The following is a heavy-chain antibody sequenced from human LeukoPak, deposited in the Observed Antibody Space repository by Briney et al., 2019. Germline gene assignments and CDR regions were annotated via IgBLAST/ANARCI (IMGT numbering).Heavy chain of an antibody. CDR1: GGSISSGGYY. Sequence: PSETLSLTCTVSGGSISSGGYYWSWIRQHPGKGLEWIGYIYYSGSTYYNPSLKSRVTISVDTSKNQFSLKLSSVTAADTAVYYCAREADYGDSYYFDYWGQGTVVTVSS. V-gene: IGHV4-31*03. CDR2: IYYSGST. D-gene: IGHD4-17*01. J-gene: IGHJ4*02. CDR3: AREADYGDSYYFDY.